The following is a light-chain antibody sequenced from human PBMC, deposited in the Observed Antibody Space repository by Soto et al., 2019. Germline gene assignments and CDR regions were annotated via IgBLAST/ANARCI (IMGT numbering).Light chain of an antibody. CDR3: QQYKSWPIT. Sequence: EFFMPHSPATLSDSPGESAPLTCRASQSINRDLAWYVQKPGQAPRRVVYGASTWATGVPPRFTGSGSGTEFTLTISGLQSEDFAVYYCQQYKSWPITFGQGTRLEIK. CDR2: GAS. V-gene: IGKV3D-15*01. J-gene: IGKJ5*01. CDR1: QSINRD.